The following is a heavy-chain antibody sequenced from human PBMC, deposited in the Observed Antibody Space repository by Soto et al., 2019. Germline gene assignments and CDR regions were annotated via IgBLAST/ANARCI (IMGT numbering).Heavy chain of an antibody. Sequence: ASVKVSCKASGYTFTGYYIHWVRQVPGQGLEWMGWINPNSGGTNYAQKFQDWVTMTSDTSIFTAYMELSRLRTDDTAVYYCARGGTYDYWGQGTLVTVSS. CDR1: GYTFTGYY. V-gene: IGHV1-2*04. J-gene: IGHJ4*02. D-gene: IGHD1-7*01. CDR2: INPNSGGT. CDR3: ARGGTYDY.